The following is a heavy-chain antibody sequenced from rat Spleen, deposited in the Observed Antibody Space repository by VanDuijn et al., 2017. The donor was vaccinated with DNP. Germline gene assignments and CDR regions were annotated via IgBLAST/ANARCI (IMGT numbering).Heavy chain of an antibody. CDR1: GFTFNYYW. CDR3: ATALGDY. Sequence: EVQLVESGGDLVQPGRSLKLSCVASGFTFNYYWMAWIRQVPGKGLEWIASITGGSSTYYRDSVQGRFTVSRENAETTLYLQMDSLRSEDTATYSCATALGDYWGRGVMVTVSS. V-gene: IGHV5-31*01. CDR2: ITGGSST. D-gene: IGHD4-6*01. J-gene: IGHJ2*01.